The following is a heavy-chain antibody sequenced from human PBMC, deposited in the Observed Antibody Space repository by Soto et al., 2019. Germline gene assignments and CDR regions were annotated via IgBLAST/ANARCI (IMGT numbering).Heavy chain of an antibody. CDR3: IQSRCGGDCLQSYASHSYYGMDV. Sequence: QITLKESGPTLVKPTQTLTLTCTFSGFSLSTSGVGVGWIRQPPGKALEWLALIYWDDDKRYSPSLRSRLTISKDTSKNXEXLXMXXMDPVDTATYYCIQSRCGGDCLQSYASHSYYGMDVWGQGTTVTVSS. CDR2: IYWDDDK. CDR1: GFSLSTSGVG. V-gene: IGHV2-5*02. D-gene: IGHD2-21*02. J-gene: IGHJ6*02.